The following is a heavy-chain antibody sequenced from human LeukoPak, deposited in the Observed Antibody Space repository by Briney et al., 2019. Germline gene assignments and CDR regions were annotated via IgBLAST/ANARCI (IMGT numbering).Heavy chain of an antibody. D-gene: IGHD3-22*01. J-gene: IGHJ4*02. CDR1: GFTFSSYS. Sequence: PGGSLRLSCAASGFTFSSYSMNWVRQAPGKGLEWVSSISSSSSYIYYADSVKGRFTISRDNAKNSLYLQMNSLRAEDTAVYYCAREYYYDSSGYYEGFDCWGQGTLVTVSS. CDR3: AREYYYDSSGYYEGFDC. V-gene: IGHV3-21*01. CDR2: ISSSSSYI.